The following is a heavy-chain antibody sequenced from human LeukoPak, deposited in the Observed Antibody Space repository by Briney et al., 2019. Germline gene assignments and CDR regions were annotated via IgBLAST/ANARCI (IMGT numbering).Heavy chain of an antibody. CDR3: ARDYDILTGLSGMDV. J-gene: IGHJ6*02. D-gene: IGHD3-9*01. V-gene: IGHV4-31*03. CDR1: GGSISSGGYY. CDR2: IYYSGST. Sequence: SQTLSLTCTVSGGSISSGGYYWSWIRQHPGKGLEWIGCIYYSGSTYYNPSLKSRVTISVDTSKNQFSLKLSSVTAADTAVYYCARDYDILTGLSGMDVWGQGTTVTVSS.